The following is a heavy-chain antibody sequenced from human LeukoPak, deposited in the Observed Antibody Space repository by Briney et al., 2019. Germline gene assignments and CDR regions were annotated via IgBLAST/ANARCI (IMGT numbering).Heavy chain of an antibody. D-gene: IGHD5-24*01. Sequence: GGFLRLSCAASGFIFSSYVMHWVRRTPGKGLVWVSRISHDGIISYADSVKGRFTISRDNAKNTLILQMNSLRVEDTAVYYCARDWVYKIDYWGRGTLVTVSS. V-gene: IGHV3-74*01. CDR3: ARDWVYKIDY. CDR1: GFIFSSYV. CDR2: ISHDGII. J-gene: IGHJ4*02.